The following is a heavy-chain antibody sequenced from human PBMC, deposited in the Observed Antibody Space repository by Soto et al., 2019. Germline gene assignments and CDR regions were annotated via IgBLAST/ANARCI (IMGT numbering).Heavy chain of an antibody. J-gene: IGHJ6*02. Sequence: GGSLRFSCGASGFTFSDNAMTWVRQAPGKGLEWVSSISDDGDSTYYADSVKGRFAVSRDNSKNTLFLHMNSLGAEDTAVYYCAKSLSTAVNYGLDVWGQGTSVTVSS. V-gene: IGHV3-23*01. CDR2: ISDDGDST. CDR1: GFTFSDNA. D-gene: IGHD2-2*01. CDR3: AKSLSTAVNYGLDV.